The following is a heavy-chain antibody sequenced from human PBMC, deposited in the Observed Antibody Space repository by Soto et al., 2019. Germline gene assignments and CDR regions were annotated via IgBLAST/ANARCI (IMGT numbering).Heavy chain of an antibody. CDR3: ARGYSSSWSDAFDI. CDR1: GFTFSSYA. CDR2: ITGSASST. J-gene: IGHJ3*02. Sequence: PGGSLRLSCAASGFTFSSYAMHWVRQAPGKGLEWVSLITGSASSTSYADSVKGRFTISRDNAKNSLYLQMNSLRAEDTAVYYCARGYSSSWSDAFDIWGQGTMVTVSS. D-gene: IGHD6-13*01. V-gene: IGHV3-23*01.